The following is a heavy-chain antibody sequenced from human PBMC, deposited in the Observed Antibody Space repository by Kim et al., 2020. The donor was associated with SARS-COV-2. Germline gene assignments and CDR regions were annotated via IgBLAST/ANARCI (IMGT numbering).Heavy chain of an antibody. D-gene: IGHD5-12*01. CDR2: INAGDGNT. V-gene: IGHV1-3*03. J-gene: IGHJ4*02. CDR3: ARDYRPDGGYMYDFDY. CDR1: GYRFTSHV. Sequence: ASVKVSCKASGYRFTSHVIHWVRQAPGQGLQWMGWINAGDGNTNYPQEFQGRVSISRDTSASTAYMELSSLRSEDTAVYYFARDYRPDGGYMYDFDYWGQ.